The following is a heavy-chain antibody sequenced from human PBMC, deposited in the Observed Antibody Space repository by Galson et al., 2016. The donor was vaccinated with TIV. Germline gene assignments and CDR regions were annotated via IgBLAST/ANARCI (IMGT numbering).Heavy chain of an antibody. D-gene: IGHD2-8*02. CDR1: GFNFGLYG. J-gene: IGHJ4*02. CDR3: ARDFRTRKYCDY. CDR2: IGHDGNWK. V-gene: IGHV3-33*01. Sequence: SLRLSCAASGFNFGLYGMHWVRQAPGKGLEWVAIIGHDGNWKGYADSVKGRFTVSRDNSKNMLFLEMSSPRVEDTAVYYCARDFRTRKYCDYWGQGTLVTVSA.